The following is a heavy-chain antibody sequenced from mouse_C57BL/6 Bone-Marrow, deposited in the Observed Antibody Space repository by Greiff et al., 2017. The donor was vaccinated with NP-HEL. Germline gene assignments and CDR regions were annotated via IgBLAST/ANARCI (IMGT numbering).Heavy chain of an antibody. V-gene: IGHV5-17*01. CDR1: GFTFSDYG. J-gene: IGHJ3*01. Sequence: EVQRVESGGGLVKPGGSLKLSCAASGFTFSDYGMHWVRQAPEKGLEWVAYISSGSSTIYYADTVKGRFTISRDNAKNTLFLQMTSLRSEDTAMYYCARTYYGSSPAWFAYWGQGTLVTVSA. D-gene: IGHD1-1*01. CDR3: ARTYYGSSPAWFAY. CDR2: ISSGSSTI.